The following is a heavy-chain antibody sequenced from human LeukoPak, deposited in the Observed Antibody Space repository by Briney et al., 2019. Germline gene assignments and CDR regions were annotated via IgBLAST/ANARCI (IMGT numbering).Heavy chain of an antibody. J-gene: IGHJ5*02. CDR2: IWYDGSNK. CDR3: VRDYGNWFDP. Sequence: GGSLRLSCAASGFHFRGYGMHWVRQAPGKGLESVAVIWYDGSNKYYVDSVKGRFTISRDDSKNTVSLQMNSLRAEDTAIYYCVRDYGNWFDPWGQGTLVTVSS. D-gene: IGHD4-17*01. V-gene: IGHV3-33*01. CDR1: GFHFRGYG.